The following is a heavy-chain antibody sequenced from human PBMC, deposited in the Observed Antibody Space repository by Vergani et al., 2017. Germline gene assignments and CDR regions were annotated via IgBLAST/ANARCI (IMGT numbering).Heavy chain of an antibody. CDR1: GFTFNSYA. J-gene: IGHJ3*01. D-gene: IGHD2-2*01. CDR2: INNNGGST. CDR3: AKVCGSTSCPYGGGAFDV. V-gene: IGHV3-23*01. Sequence: QLLESGGGLIQPGGSLRLSCAASGFTFNSYAMTWVRQAPGKGLEWVSGINNNGGSTYYADSVKGRFTISRDNSKNTLYLQMNDLRAEDTATYYCAKVCGSTSCPYGGGAFDVWGHGTMVTGSS.